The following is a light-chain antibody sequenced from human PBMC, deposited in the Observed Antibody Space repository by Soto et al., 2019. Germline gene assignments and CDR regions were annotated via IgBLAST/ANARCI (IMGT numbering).Light chain of an antibody. CDR3: QQSYSTPYT. V-gene: IGKV1-39*01. CDR1: QSISSY. Sequence: DIQMTQSPSSLSASVGDRVTITCRASQSISSYLNWYQQKPGKAPKLLIYDASSLQSGVPSRFSGSGSGTDFTLTISSLQPEDVATYDCQQSYSTPYTFGQGTKLEIK. J-gene: IGKJ2*01. CDR2: DAS.